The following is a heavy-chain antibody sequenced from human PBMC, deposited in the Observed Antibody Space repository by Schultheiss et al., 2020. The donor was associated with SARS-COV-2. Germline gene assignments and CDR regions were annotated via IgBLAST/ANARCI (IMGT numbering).Heavy chain of an antibody. J-gene: IGHJ6*02. CDR2: IYYSGST. CDR1: GGSISSGSYY. Sequence: SETLSLTCTVSGGSISSGSYYWSWIRQPPGKGLEWIGYIYYSGSTNYNPSLRSRVTISLDTSKSQFSLKVSSVTAADTAVYSCARSDYYYAMDVWGQGTTVTVSS. CDR3: ARSDYYYAMDV. V-gene: IGHV4-61*01.